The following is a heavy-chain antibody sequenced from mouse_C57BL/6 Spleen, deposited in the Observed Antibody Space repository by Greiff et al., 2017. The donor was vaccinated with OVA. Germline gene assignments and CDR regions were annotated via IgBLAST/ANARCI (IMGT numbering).Heavy chain of an antibody. CDR3: ARRDYDPFYFDY. V-gene: IGHV1-20*01. CDR1: GYSFTGYF. Sequence: VQLKESGPELVKPGDSVKISCKASGYSFTGYFMNWVMQSHGKSLEWIGRINPYNGDTFYNQKLKGKATLTVDKSSSTAHMALRSLTSEDAAVYYCARRDYDPFYFDYWGQGTTLTVSS. D-gene: IGHD2-4*01. J-gene: IGHJ2*01. CDR2: INPYNGDT.